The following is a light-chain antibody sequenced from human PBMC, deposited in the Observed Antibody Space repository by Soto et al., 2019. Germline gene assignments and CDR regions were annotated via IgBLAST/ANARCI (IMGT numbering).Light chain of an antibody. CDR1: QSIYIN. V-gene: IGKV3D-15*01. CDR2: AAT. Sequence: EIVMTQSPLSLPVTPGEPATLSCRASQSIYINSLAWYQHKRGQAPRLLIYAATVRATAVPDRFNGSGSGTQFTLTISSLQSEDFAVYYCQQYNNWPAITFGQGTRLEIK. CDR3: QQYNNWPAIT. J-gene: IGKJ5*01.